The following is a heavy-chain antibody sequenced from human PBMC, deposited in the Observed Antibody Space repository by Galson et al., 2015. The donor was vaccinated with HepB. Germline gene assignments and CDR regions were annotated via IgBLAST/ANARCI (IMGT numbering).Heavy chain of an antibody. V-gene: IGHV3-11*06. CDR3: VRVADVDYGDHSHFDY. Sequence: SLRLSCAASGFTFSDYYMSWIRQATGKGLERLSYISHNTSYTNYADSVKGRITISRDNARNSLYLQLNSLRAEDTAVYYCVRVADVDYGDHSHFDYWGQGTLVTVSS. CDR2: ISHNTSYT. CDR1: GFTFSDYY. J-gene: IGHJ4*02. D-gene: IGHD4-17*01.